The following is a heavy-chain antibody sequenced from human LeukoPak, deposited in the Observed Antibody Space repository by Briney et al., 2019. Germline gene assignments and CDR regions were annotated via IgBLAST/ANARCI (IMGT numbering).Heavy chain of an antibody. CDR2: ISYDGSNK. J-gene: IGHJ4*02. V-gene: IGHV3-30*18. CDR1: GFTFSSCG. CDR3: AKARVPRRDYFDY. D-gene: IGHD5-24*01. Sequence: GGSLRLSCAASGFTFSSCGMHWVRQAPGKGLEWVAVISYDGSNKYYADSVKGRFTISRDNSKNTLYLQMNSLRAEDTAVYYCAKARVPRRDYFDYWGQGTLVTVSS.